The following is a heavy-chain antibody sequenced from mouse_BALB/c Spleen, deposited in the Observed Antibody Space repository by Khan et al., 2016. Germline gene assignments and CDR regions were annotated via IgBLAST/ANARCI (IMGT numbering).Heavy chain of an antibody. D-gene: IGHD1-1*01. CDR1: GFDFSRYW. CDR2: INPVSGTI. V-gene: IGHV4-1*02. CDR3: AKAGYYGYLVN. J-gene: IGHJ3*01. Sequence: EVKLLESGGGLVQPGGSLKVSCAASGFDFSRYWMSWVRQAPGQGLEWIGEINPVSGTINYTPSLKVKFLISRDNANNTLYLQMSKVRSEDTALYYCAKAGYYGYLVNWGQGTLVTDSA.